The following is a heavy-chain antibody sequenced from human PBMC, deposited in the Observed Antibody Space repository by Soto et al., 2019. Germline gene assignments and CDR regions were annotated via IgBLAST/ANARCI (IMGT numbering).Heavy chain of an antibody. CDR1: GGTFSNYV. V-gene: IGHV1-69*06. D-gene: IGHD2-21*01. J-gene: IGHJ4*02. Sequence: QVQLVQSGAEVKKPGSSVKVSCKASGGTFSNYVVNWVRQAPGQALEWMVRFIPISGAANSAQTFQGRVTITADKSRSTSDTQLSSLISDDTAVYYCARDRTSPVDPYLDSWGQGTLVTVSS. CDR3: ARDRTSPVDPYLDS. CDR2: FIPISGAA.